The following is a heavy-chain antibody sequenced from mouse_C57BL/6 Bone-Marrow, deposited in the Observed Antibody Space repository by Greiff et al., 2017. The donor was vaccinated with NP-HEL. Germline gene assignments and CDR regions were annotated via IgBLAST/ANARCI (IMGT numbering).Heavy chain of an antibody. CDR3: ARIGWYYDYVDYAMDY. D-gene: IGHD2-4*01. CDR2: IWSGGST. Sequence: VQLQQSGPGLVQPSQSLSITCTVSGFSLTSYGVHWVRQSPGKGLEWLGVIWSGGSTDYNAAFISRLSISKDNSKSQVFFKMNSLQADDTAIYYWARIGWYYDYVDYAMDYWGQGTSVTVSS. J-gene: IGHJ4*01. V-gene: IGHV2-2*01. CDR1: GFSLTSYG.